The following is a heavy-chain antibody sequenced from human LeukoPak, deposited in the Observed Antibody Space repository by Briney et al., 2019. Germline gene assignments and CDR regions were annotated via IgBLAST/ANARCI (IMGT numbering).Heavy chain of an antibody. CDR2: INPNSGGT. V-gene: IGHV1-2*02. CDR3: ARDPLPDRATSMVRGVMGWFDP. Sequence: ASVKVSCKASGYTFTGYYMHWLRQAPGQGLEWMGWINPNSGGTNYAQKFQGRVTMTRDTSISTAYMELSRRRSDDTAVYYCARDPLPDRATSMVRGVMGWFDPWGQGTLVTVSS. J-gene: IGHJ5*02. D-gene: IGHD3-10*01. CDR1: GYTFTGYY.